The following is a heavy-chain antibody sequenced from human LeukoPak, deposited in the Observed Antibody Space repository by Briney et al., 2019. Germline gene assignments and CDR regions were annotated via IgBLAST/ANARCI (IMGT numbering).Heavy chain of an antibody. V-gene: IGHV3-30-3*01. J-gene: IGHJ3*02. D-gene: IGHD6-25*01. CDR2: ISYDGSNK. CDR3: ARARLYDAFDI. Sequence: GGSLRLFCAASGFTFGSFAMPWVRQAPGKGLEWVAVISYDGSNKYYADSVKGRFTISRDNSKNTLYLQMNSLRAEDTAVYYCARARLYDAFDIWGQGTMVTVSS. CDR1: GFTFGSFA.